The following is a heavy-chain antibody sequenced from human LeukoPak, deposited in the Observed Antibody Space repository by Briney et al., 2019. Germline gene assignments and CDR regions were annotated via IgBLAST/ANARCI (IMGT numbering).Heavy chain of an antibody. CDR1: GFTFSSYA. Sequence: GGSLRLSCAASGFTFSSYAMSWVRQAPGKGLEWVSAISGSGGSTYYADSVKGRFTISRDNSKNTLYLQMNSLRAEDTAVYYCARAPPGYCSGGSCSRPLDFWGQGTLVTVSS. CDR2: ISGSGGST. V-gene: IGHV3-23*01. J-gene: IGHJ4*02. CDR3: ARAPPGYCSGGSCSRPLDF. D-gene: IGHD2-15*01.